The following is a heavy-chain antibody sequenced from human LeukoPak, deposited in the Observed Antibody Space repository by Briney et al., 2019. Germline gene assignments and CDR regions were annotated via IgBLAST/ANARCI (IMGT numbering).Heavy chain of an antibody. Sequence: GGSLRLSCAASGFTFSSYGMHWVRQAPGKGLEWVAVISYDGSNKYYADSVKGRFTISRDNSKNTLYLQMNSQRAEDTAVYYCEKRLRLYYAMDVWGQGTRVSVSS. D-gene: IGHD6-25*01. J-gene: IGHJ6*02. V-gene: IGHV3-30*18. CDR1: GFTFSSYG. CDR3: EKRLRLYYAMDV. CDR2: ISYDGSNK.